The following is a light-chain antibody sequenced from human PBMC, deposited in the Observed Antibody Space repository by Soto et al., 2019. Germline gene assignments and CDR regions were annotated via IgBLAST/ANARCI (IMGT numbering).Light chain of an antibody. J-gene: IGKJ4*01. CDR2: DTF. V-gene: IGKV1-5*01. CDR3: HQYNSYSPLT. Sequence: DIQMTQSPSSLSASIGHRVTITCRARQYISSWLAWYQQKPGKAPKLLMVDTFSLERGVPSRFSCSRSGTEFTLTISSLQPDDSATYYCHQYNSYSPLTFGGWTKVEIK. CDR1: QYISSW.